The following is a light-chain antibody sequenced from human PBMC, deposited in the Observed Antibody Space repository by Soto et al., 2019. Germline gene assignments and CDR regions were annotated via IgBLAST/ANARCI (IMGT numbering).Light chain of an antibody. CDR3: QQYNSYSPT. V-gene: IGKV1-5*03. CDR1: QSISVW. J-gene: IGKJ1*01. CDR2: KAS. Sequence: DIQMTQSPSTLSASVGDRVTITCRASQSISVWLAWYQQKAGKAPNLLIYKASRLESGVPSRFSGSGSETEFTLTISGLQPGDSETYYCQQYNSYSPTFGQGTKVEIX.